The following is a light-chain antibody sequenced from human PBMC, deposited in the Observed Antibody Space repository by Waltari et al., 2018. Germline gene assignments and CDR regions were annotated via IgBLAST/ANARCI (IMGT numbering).Light chain of an antibody. CDR3: SSYTSTSSPWV. Sequence: QSALTQPASVSGSPGQSLTISCTGTSRDIGIYNFVSWYQQRPNKAPNLVIYGVSNRPSGVSNRFSGSKSGNTASLTISGLQAEDEADYYCSSYTSTSSPWVFGGGTKLTVL. V-gene: IGLV2-14*03. J-gene: IGLJ3*02. CDR2: GVS. CDR1: SRDIGIYNF.